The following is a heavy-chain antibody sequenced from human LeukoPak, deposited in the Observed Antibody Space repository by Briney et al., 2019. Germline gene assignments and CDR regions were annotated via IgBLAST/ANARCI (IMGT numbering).Heavy chain of an antibody. J-gene: IGHJ6*02. D-gene: IGHD3-10*01. V-gene: IGHV4-39*07. Sequence: SETLSLTCTVSGGSISSSSYYWGWIRQPPGKGLEWIGRIYTSGSTNYNPSLKSRVTMSVDTSKNQFSLKLSSVTAADTAVYYCARDEYYGSGSYLPFHYYYGMDVWGQGTTVTVSS. CDR1: GGSISSSSYY. CDR2: IYTSGST. CDR3: ARDEYYGSGSYLPFHYYYGMDV.